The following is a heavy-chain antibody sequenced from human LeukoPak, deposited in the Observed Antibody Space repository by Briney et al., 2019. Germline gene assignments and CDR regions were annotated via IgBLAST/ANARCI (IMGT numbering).Heavy chain of an antibody. J-gene: IGHJ5*02. CDR1: GGSISSYY. CDR2: IYYSGST. D-gene: IGHD2-15*01. Sequence: SETLSLTCTVSGGSISSYYWSWIRQPPGKGLEWIGYIYYSGSTNYNPSLKSRVTISVDTSKNQFSLKLTSVTAADTAVYYCARQGYCGGTTCYSSWFDPWGQGTLVTVSS. CDR3: ARQGYCGGTTCYSSWFDP. V-gene: IGHV4-59*08.